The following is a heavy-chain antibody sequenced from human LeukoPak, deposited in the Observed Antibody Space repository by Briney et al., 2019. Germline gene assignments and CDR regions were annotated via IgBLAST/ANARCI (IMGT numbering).Heavy chain of an antibody. CDR1: GFTFSSYW. CDR3: ARYYYDSSGYVYFDY. J-gene: IGHJ4*02. V-gene: IGHV3-74*01. Sequence: GGSLRLSCAASGFTFSSYWMHWVRQAPGKGLVWVSRINSDGSSTSYADSVKGRFTISRDNAKNTLYLQMNSLRAEDTAVYYCARYYYDSSGYVYFDYWGQGTLVTVSS. CDR2: INSDGSST. D-gene: IGHD3-22*01.